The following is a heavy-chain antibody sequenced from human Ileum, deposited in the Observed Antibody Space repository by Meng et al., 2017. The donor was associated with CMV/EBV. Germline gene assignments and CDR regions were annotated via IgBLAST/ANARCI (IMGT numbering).Heavy chain of an antibody. V-gene: IGHV3-30*02. J-gene: IGHJ6*01. D-gene: IGHD2-15*01. CDR3: AKDLRCSGGSCYTYYYYGMDV. CDR2: IRYDGSNK. Sequence: GGSLRLSCAASGFTFSSYGMHWVRQAPGKGLEWVAFIRYDGSNKYYADSVKGRFTISRDNSKNTLYLQMNSLRAEDTAVYYCAKDLRCSGGSCYTYYYYGMDVWGQGTTVTGYS. CDR1: GFTFSSYG.